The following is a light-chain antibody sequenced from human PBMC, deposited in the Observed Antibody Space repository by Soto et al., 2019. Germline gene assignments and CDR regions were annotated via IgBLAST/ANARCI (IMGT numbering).Light chain of an antibody. V-gene: IGKV1-5*03. CDR3: QHYNNYPLT. Sequence: EIQMTQSPSTLSASVGDRVTITCRASQSISSRLAWYQQKPGKAPKVLIYKASSLESGIPARFSGSGSGTEFTLTISSLQPDDFAFYYCQHYNNYPLTFCRGTKLEIK. CDR2: KAS. CDR1: QSISSR. J-gene: IGKJ1*01.